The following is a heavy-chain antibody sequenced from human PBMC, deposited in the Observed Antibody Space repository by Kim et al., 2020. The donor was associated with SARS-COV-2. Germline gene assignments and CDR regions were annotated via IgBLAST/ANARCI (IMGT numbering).Heavy chain of an antibody. CDR3: ARVEEGQWLTTYYYYYGMDV. CDR1: GYTFTSYG. D-gene: IGHD6-19*01. V-gene: IGHV1-18*01. Sequence: ASVKVSCKASGYTFTSYGISWVRQAPGQGLEWMGWISAYNGNTNYAQKLQGRVTMTTDTSTSTAYMELRSLRSDDTAVYYCARVEEGQWLTTYYYYYGMDVWGQGTTVTVSS. J-gene: IGHJ6*02. CDR2: ISAYNGNT.